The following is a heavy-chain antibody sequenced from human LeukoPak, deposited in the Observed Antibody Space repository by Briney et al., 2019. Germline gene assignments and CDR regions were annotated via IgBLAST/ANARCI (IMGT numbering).Heavy chain of an antibody. V-gene: IGHV4-30-4*08. CDR1: GGSISSGDYY. J-gene: IGHJ4*02. Sequence: SQTLSLTCTVYGGSISSGDYYWSWIRQPPGKGLEWIGYIYYSGSTYYNPSLKSRVTISVDTSKNQFSLKLSSVTAADTAVYYCASQEGIAAAGAFDYWGQGTLVTVSS. CDR3: ASQEGIAAAGAFDY. D-gene: IGHD6-13*01. CDR2: IYYSGST.